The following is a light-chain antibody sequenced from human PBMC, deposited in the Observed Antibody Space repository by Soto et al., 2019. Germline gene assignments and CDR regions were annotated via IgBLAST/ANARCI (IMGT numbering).Light chain of an antibody. CDR2: DNT. V-gene: IGLV1-51*01. Sequence: QSVLTQPPSVSAAPGQRVTISCSGSSSNIGHNYVSWYQQLPGKAPKLLIYDNTKRPSGIPDRFSGSKSGTSATLGITGLQTGDEADYFCGTWDSSLSVVLFGGGTKLTVL. CDR3: GTWDSSLSVVL. CDR1: SSNIGHNY. J-gene: IGLJ2*01.